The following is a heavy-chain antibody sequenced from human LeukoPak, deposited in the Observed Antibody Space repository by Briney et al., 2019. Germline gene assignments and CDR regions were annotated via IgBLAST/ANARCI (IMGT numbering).Heavy chain of an antibody. CDR3: ARGKVLAQDAFAI. J-gene: IGHJ3*02. CDR2: INPYSGGT. D-gene: IGHD4/OR15-4a*01. Sequence: GASVKVSCKAFGYTFTDYYIHWVRQAPGQGLEWMGWINPYSGGTSYAQNFQGRVTMTRDTSINTVYMELSRLRSEDTAIFYCARGKVLAQDAFAIWGQGTVVTVSS. V-gene: IGHV1-2*02. CDR1: GYTFTDYY.